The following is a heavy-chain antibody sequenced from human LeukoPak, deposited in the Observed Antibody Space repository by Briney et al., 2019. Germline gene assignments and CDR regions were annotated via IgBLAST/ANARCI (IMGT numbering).Heavy chain of an antibody. CDR2: IYYSGST. CDR1: GGSISSGGYY. CDR3: ARGETVTTVHQYYYYGMDV. V-gene: IGHV4-31*03. D-gene: IGHD4-11*01. J-gene: IGHJ6*02. Sequence: SETLSLTCTVSGGSISSGGYYWSWIRQHPGKGLEWIGYIYYSGSTYHNPSLKSRVTISVDTSKNQFSLKLSSVTAADTAVYYCARGETVTTVHQYYYYGMDVWGQGTTVTVSS.